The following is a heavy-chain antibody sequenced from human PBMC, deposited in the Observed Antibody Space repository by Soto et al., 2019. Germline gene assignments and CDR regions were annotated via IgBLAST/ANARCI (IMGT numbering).Heavy chain of an antibody. CDR1: GGSISSSNW. J-gene: IGHJ6*02. V-gene: IGHV4-4*02. CDR3: AVGTHDYGDYDGYYYYGTDV. CDR2: IYHSGST. Sequence: QVQLQESGPGLVKPSVTLSLTCAVSGGSISSSNWWSWVRQPPGKGLEWIGEIYHSGSTNYNPSLKSRVTISVDKSQNEFSLKLSSVSAAVPAVYYCAVGTHDYGDYDGYYYYGTDVWGQGTTVTVSS. D-gene: IGHD4-17*01.